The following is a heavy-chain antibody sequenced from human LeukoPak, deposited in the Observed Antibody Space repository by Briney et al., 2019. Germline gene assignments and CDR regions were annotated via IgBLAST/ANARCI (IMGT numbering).Heavy chain of an antibody. J-gene: IGHJ4*02. V-gene: IGHV1-2*02. Sequence: ASLKVSCNASGYTFTNNYIHWVRQAPGHGLEWMGWINPNRGDTNYAPNLQGRVTMTGDTSISTAFMELTSLTSADTAVYYCTRDLLGFATTPLSDWGQGTLVTVSS. CDR2: INPNRGDT. D-gene: IGHD4-17*01. CDR1: GYTFTNNY. CDR3: TRDLLGFATTPLSD.